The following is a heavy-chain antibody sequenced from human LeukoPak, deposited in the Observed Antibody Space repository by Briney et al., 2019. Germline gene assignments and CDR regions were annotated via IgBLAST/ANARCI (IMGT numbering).Heavy chain of an antibody. CDR1: GGSISSSSYY. CDR3: ARHQQWLVRVDY. CDR2: IYYTGST. D-gene: IGHD6-19*01. J-gene: IGHJ4*02. V-gene: IGHV4-39*01. Sequence: SETLSLTCTVSGGSISSSSYYWGWIRQPPGKGLEWIGSIYYTGSTYYNPSLKSRVAISVDTPKNQFSLKLSSVTAADTAVYYCARHQQWLVRVDYWGQGTLVTVSS.